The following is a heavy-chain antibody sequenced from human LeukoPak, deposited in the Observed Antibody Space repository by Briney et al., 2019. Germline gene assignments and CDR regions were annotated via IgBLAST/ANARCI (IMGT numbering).Heavy chain of an antibody. J-gene: IGHJ4*02. Sequence: SVKVSCKASGGTFSSYAISWVRQAPGQGLEWMGGIIPIFGTANYAQKFQGRVTITADESTSTAYMELSSLRSEDTAVYYCARVNHRITGTTFDYWGQGTLVTVSS. D-gene: IGHD1-20*01. CDR1: GGTFSSYA. CDR2: IIPIFGTA. CDR3: ARVNHRITGTTFDY. V-gene: IGHV1-69*13.